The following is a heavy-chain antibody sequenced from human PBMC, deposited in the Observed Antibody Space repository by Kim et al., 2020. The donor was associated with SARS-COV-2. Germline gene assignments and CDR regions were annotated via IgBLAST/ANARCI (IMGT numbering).Heavy chain of an antibody. D-gene: IGHD3-10*01. CDR3: ARDRRYYYGSGSFYYYGMDV. Sequence: GGSLRLSCAASGFTFSSYDMHWVRQATGKGLEWVSAIGTAGDTYYPGSVKGRFTISRENAKNSLYLQMNSLRAGDTAVYYCARDRRYYYGSGSFYYYGMDVWGQGTTVTVSS. CDR2: IGTAGDT. V-gene: IGHV3-13*01. J-gene: IGHJ6*02. CDR1: GFTFSSYD.